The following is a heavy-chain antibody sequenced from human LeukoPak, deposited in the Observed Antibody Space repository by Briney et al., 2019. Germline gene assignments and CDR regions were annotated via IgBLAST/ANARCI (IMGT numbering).Heavy chain of an antibody. CDR1: GYTFAGYS. CDR2: ISAYNGNT. J-gene: IGHJ4*02. CDR3: ARGAVAGPGSFDY. V-gene: IGHV1-18*04. D-gene: IGHD6-19*01. Sequence: AASVKVSCKTSGYTFAGYSMHWVRQAPGQGLEWMGWISAYNGNTNYAQKLQGRVTMTTDTSTSTAYMELRSLRSDDTAVYYCARGAVAGPGSFDYWGQGTLVTVSS.